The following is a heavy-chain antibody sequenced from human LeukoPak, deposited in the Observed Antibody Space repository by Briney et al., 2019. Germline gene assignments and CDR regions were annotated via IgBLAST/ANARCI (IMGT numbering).Heavy chain of an antibody. Sequence: GGSLRLSCAASGFTFSSYSMNWVRQAPGKGLEWVSYISNSSSTIYYADSVKGRFTISRDNAKNSLYLQMNSLRAEDTAVYYCASGYSGYDTGFDYWGQGTLVTVSS. CDR2: ISNSSSTI. V-gene: IGHV3-48*01. CDR1: GFTFSSYS. CDR3: ASGYSGYDTGFDY. D-gene: IGHD5-12*01. J-gene: IGHJ4*02.